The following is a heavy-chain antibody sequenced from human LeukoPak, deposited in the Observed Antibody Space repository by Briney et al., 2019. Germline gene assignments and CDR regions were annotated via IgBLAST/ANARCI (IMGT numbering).Heavy chain of an antibody. CDR2: IKQDGSEN. CDR3: ASDGVAGDY. V-gene: IGHV3-7*03. J-gene: IGHJ4*02. CDR1: GFTFSNYR. D-gene: IGHD6-19*01. Sequence: GGSLRLSCAASGFTFSNYRMSWVRQAPGKGLEWVANIKQDGSENYNVDSVKGRFTISRDDAKNSLYLQMNSLTAEDTAVYYCASDGVAGDYWGQGTLVTVSS.